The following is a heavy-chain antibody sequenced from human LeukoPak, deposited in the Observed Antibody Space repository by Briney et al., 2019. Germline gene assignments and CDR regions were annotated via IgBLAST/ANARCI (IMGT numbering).Heavy chain of an antibody. D-gene: IGHD2-2*01. CDR3: ARETQITSLDIVVVPAADDAFDI. CDR2: FNTNTGNP. J-gene: IGHJ3*02. V-gene: IGHV7-4-1*02. Sequence: ASVKVSCKASGYTFTSYAMNWVRQAPGQGLEWMGWFNTNTGNPTYVQGFTGRFVFSLDTSVSTAYLQISSLKAEDTAVYYCARETQITSLDIVVVPAADDAFDIWGQGTMVTVSS. CDR1: GYTFTSYA.